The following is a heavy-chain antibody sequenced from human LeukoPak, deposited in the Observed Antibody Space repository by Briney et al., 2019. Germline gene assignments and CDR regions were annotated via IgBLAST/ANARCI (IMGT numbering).Heavy chain of an antibody. Sequence: GASVTVSCKASGYTFTGYYIHWVRQAPGQGLEWMGWINPHSGGTNYAQKFQGRVTMTRDTSISTAYMELSRLRSDDTAVYYCARGGFIAVAGTPYYWFDPWGQGTLVTVSS. CDR1: GYTFTGYY. V-gene: IGHV1-2*02. D-gene: IGHD6-19*01. CDR3: ARGGFIAVAGTPYYWFDP. CDR2: INPHSGGT. J-gene: IGHJ5*02.